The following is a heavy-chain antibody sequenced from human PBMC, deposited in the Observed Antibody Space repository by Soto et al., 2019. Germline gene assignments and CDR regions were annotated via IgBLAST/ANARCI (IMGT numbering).Heavy chain of an antibody. CDR3: ARDSRVYSYGYYYYGMDV. CDR1: GYTFTSYG. J-gene: IGHJ6*02. Sequence: ASVKVSCKASGYTFTSYGISWVRQAPGQGLEWMGWVSAYNGNTNYAQKLQGRVTMTTDTSTSTAYMELRSLRSDDTAVYYCARDSRVYSYGYYYYGMDVWGQGTTVTVSS. CDR2: VSAYNGNT. D-gene: IGHD5-18*01. V-gene: IGHV1-18*01.